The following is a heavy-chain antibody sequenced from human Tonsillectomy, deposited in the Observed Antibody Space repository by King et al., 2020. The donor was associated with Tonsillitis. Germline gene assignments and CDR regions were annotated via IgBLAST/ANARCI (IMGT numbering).Heavy chain of an antibody. CDR3: VRDTSMGRGVIAHYYAMDV. D-gene: IGHD3-10*01. CDR2: FYRGGSI. J-gene: IGHJ6*02. Sequence: VQLVESGGGLVQPGGSLRLSCAGSGFTVSSNHMSWVRQAPGKGLEWVSVFYRGGSIYYADSVKGRFTISRDNSKNTLYLQMTSLRAEDSAVYYCVRDTSMGRGVIAHYYAMDVWGLGTTVTVSS. CDR1: GFTVSSNH. V-gene: IGHV3-66*01.